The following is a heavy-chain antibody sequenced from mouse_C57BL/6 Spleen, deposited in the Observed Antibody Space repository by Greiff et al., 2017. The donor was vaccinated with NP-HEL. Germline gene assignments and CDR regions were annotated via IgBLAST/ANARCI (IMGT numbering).Heavy chain of an antibody. CDR1: GYTFTSYT. Sequence: VKLMESGAELVRPGASVKMSCKASGYTFTSYTMHWVKQRPGQGLEWIGYINPSSGYTKYNQKFKDKATLTADKSSSTAYMQLSSLTSEDSAVYSWARLPSDSYRDDYFDYWGQGTTLTVAS. D-gene: IGHD6-1*01. CDR3: ARLPSDSYRDDYFDY. J-gene: IGHJ2*01. CDR2: INPSSGYT. V-gene: IGHV1-4*01.